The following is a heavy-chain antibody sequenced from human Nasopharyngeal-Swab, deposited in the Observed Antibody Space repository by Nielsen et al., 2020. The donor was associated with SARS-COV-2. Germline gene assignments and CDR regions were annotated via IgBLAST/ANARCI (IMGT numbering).Heavy chain of an antibody. CDR3: AKDRDSGDDSDDYYHYYGMDV. CDR1: GFTFRSYA. CDR2: ISGSDHTT. D-gene: IGHD5-12*01. V-gene: IGHV3-23*01. J-gene: IGHJ6*02. Sequence: GESLKISCAASGFTFRSYATSWVRQAPGKGLEWVSVISGSDHTTYYADSVKGRFTISRDNSKNTVNLQMNSLRVEDTAIYYCAKDRDSGDDSDDYYHYYGMDVWGQGTTVTVFS.